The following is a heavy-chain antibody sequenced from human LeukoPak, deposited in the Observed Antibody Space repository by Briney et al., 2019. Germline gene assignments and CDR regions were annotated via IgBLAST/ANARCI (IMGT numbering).Heavy chain of an antibody. V-gene: IGHV1-69*01. CDR1: GGTFSSYA. CDR2: IIPIFGTA. CDR3: ARGAGATTAVDY. D-gene: IGHD1-26*01. Sequence: GSSVKVSCTASGGTFSSYAISWVRQAPGQGLEWMGGIIPIFGTANYAQRFQGRVTITADESTSTAYMELSSLRSEDTAVYYCARGAGATTAVDYWGQGTLVTVSS. J-gene: IGHJ4*02.